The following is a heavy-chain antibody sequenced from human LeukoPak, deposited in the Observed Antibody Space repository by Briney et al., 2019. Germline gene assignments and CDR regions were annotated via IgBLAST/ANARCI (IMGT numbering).Heavy chain of an antibody. CDR1: GGSISSYY. Sequence: SETLSLTCTVSGGSISSYYWSWIRQPPGKGLEWIGYIYYSGSTNYNPSLKSRVTISVDPSKNQFSLKLSSVTAADTAVYYCARRSVGAIRPFDYWGQGTLVTVSS. V-gene: IGHV4-59*08. J-gene: IGHJ4*02. D-gene: IGHD1-26*01. CDR3: ARRSVGAIRPFDY. CDR2: IYYSGST.